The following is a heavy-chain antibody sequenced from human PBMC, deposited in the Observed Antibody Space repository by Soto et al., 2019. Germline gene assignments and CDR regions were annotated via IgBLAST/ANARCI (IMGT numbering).Heavy chain of an antibody. V-gene: IGHV4-31*03. Sequence: SETLSLTCSVSGDSINSGYYWTWIRQHPGKGLEWVGYIYYTGRTSYNPSLKSRLTISLDTSQKHFSLNLTSVTAADTAVYFCARDYFDYWGQGTLVTVSS. CDR2: IYYTGRT. CDR3: ARDYFDY. CDR1: GDSINSGYY. J-gene: IGHJ4*02.